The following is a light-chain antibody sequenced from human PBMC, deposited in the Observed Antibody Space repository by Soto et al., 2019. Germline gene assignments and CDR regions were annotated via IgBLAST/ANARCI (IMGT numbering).Light chain of an antibody. CDR1: SSVVGSSNF. CDR2: EVS. V-gene: IGLV2-14*01. CDR3: SSYTTNKTLL. Sequence: QSVLTQPASVSGSPGQSITISCTGTSSVVGSSNFVSWYQQHPGKAPKLIFYEVSNRPPGLSDRFSGSKSGTTASLTISGLQAEDEADYFCSSYTTNKTLLFGGGTKGTVL. J-gene: IGLJ3*02.